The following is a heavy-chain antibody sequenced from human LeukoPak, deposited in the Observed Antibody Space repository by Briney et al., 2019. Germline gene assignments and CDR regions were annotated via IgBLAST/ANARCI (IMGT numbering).Heavy chain of an antibody. Sequence: SETLSLTCTVSGGSISSYYWSWIRQPPGKGLEWIGYIYTSGSTNYNPSLKSRVTISVDTSKNQFSLKLSSVTAADTAVYYCARHSSAEIWSGYEYYYYYYMDVWGKGTTVTVSS. CDR2: IYTSGST. V-gene: IGHV4-4*09. CDR1: GGSISSYY. D-gene: IGHD3-3*01. J-gene: IGHJ6*03. CDR3: ARHSSAEIWSGYEYYYYYYMDV.